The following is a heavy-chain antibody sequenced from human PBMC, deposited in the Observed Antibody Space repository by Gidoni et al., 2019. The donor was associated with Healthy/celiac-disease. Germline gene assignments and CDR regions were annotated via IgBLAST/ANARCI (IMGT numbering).Heavy chain of an antibody. V-gene: IGHV4-38-2*02. CDR1: GYSISSGYY. CDR3: ARVDPLGINDYYGMDV. D-gene: IGHD7-27*01. J-gene: IGHJ6*02. Sequence: QVQLQESGPGLVKHSETLSLTCTVSGYSISSGYYWGWIRQPPGKGLEWIGSIYHSGSTYYNPSLKSRVTISVDTSKNQFSLKLSSVTAADTAVYYCARVDPLGINDYYGMDVWGQGTTVTVSS. CDR2: IYHSGST.